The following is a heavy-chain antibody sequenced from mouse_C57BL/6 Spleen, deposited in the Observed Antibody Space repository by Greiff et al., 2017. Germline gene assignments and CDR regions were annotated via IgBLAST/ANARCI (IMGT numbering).Heavy chain of an antibody. D-gene: IGHD2-1*01. CDR1: GYTFTSYW. Sequence: QVQLQPPGAELVKPGASVKLSCKASGYTFTSYWMHWVKQRPGQGLEWIGMIHPNSGSTNYNEKFKSKATLTVDKSSSTAYMQLSRLTSEDSAVYYGARNYGNYVGYAMDYWGQGTSVTVSS. V-gene: IGHV1-64*01. J-gene: IGHJ4*01. CDR3: ARNYGNYVGYAMDY. CDR2: IHPNSGST.